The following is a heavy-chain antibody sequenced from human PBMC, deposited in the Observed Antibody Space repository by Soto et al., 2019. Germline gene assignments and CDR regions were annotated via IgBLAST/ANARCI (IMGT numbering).Heavy chain of an antibody. V-gene: IGHV1-46*01. J-gene: IGHJ4*02. D-gene: IGHD2-2*01. CDR2: INPSGGST. CDR1: GYTFTSYY. CDR3: ARGFCTTTTCLVGDF. Sequence: ASVKVSCKSSGYTFTSYYIHWVRQAPGQGLEWMGMINPSGGSTNYAQRFQGRVTMTRDTSTSTVYMDLSDLRSEDTAVYYCARGFCTTTTCLVGDFWGQGTLVTVSS.